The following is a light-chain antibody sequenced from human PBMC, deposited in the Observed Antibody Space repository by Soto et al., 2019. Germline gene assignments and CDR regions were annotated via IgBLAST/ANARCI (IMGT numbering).Light chain of an antibody. CDR2: STN. Sequence: QTVVTKEPSFSVSPGGTVTLTCGMSSDSVSTNYYPSWYQQTPGQAPRTLIYSTNTRSSGVPDRFSGSILGNKAALTITGAQAEDESDYYCVLYMGSGISVFGGGTKVTVL. CDR3: VLYMGSGISV. V-gene: IGLV8-61*01. J-gene: IGLJ3*02. CDR1: SDSVSTNYY.